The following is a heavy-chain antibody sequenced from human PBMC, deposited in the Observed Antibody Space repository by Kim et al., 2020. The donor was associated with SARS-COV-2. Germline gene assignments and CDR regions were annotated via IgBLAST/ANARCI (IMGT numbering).Heavy chain of an antibody. Sequence: GESLKISCKGSGYSFTSYWIGWVRQMPGKGLEWMGIIYPGDSDTRYSPSFQGQVTISADKSISTAYLQWSSLKASDTAMYYCARGYYYGSGSQHLDWYFDLWGRGTLVTVSS. CDR1: GYSFTSYW. CDR2: IYPGDSDT. J-gene: IGHJ2*01. CDR3: ARGYYYGSGSQHLDWYFDL. D-gene: IGHD3-10*01. V-gene: IGHV5-51*01.